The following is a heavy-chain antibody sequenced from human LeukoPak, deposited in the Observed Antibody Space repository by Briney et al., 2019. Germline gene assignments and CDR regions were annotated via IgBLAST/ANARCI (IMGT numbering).Heavy chain of an antibody. CDR1: GFTFSSYA. Sequence: GSLRLSCAASGFTFSSYAMSWVRQAPGKGLEWIGYIYYSGSTNYNPSLKSRVTISVDTSKNQFSLKLSSVTAADTAVYYCARQLGSGLRLIDYWGQGTLVTVSS. V-gene: IGHV4-59*08. J-gene: IGHJ4*02. CDR3: ARQLGSGLRLIDY. CDR2: IYYSGST. D-gene: IGHD6-19*01.